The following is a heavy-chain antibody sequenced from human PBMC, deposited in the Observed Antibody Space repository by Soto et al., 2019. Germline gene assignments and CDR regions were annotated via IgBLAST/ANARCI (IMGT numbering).Heavy chain of an antibody. CDR2: IDYSGST. Sequence: QVQLQESGPGLVKPSQTLSLTCTVSGGSISSGDYYWSWIRQPPGKGLEWIGYIDYSGSTYYNPSIRSRLTLSGDTSKNQSSLRLSSVTAADTAVYYCARGGRTVFGRYFDYWGQGTLVTVSS. J-gene: IGHJ4*02. CDR1: GGSISSGDYY. D-gene: IGHD3-3*01. CDR3: ARGGRTVFGRYFDY. V-gene: IGHV4-30-4*01.